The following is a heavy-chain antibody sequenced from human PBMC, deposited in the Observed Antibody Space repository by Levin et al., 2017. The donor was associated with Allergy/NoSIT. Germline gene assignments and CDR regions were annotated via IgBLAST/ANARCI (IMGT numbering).Heavy chain of an antibody. CDR1: GYTFTSYY. J-gene: IGHJ4*02. D-gene: IGHD2-21*02. CDR3: ARAWVGATAIYYFDY. V-gene: IGHV1-46*01. Sequence: ASVKVSCKASGYTFTSYYMHWVRQAPGQGLEWMGIINPSGGSTSYAQKFQGRVTMTRDTSTSTVYMELSSLRSEDTAVYYCARAWVGATAIYYFDYWGQGTLVTVSS. CDR2: INPSGGST.